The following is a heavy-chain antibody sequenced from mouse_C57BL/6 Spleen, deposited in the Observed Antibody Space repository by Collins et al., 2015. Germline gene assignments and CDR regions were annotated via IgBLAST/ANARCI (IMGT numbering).Heavy chain of an antibody. CDR3: AREEYYGYAMDY. D-gene: IGHD2-2*01. CDR1: GYTFTDYY. J-gene: IGHJ4*01. CDR2: IYPGSGNT. Sequence: QVQLKQSGAELVRPGASVKLSCKASGYTFTDYYINWVKQRPGQGLEWIARIYPGSGNTYYNEKFKGKATLTAEKSSSTAYMQLSSLTSEDSAVYFCAREEYYGYAMDYWGQGTSVTVSS. V-gene: IGHV1-76*01.